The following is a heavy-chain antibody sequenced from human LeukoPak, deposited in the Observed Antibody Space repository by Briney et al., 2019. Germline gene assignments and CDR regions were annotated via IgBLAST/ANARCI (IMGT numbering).Heavy chain of an antibody. CDR3: ARDSSGENGVWFDP. D-gene: IGHD3-22*01. Sequence: SETLSLTCAVSGGSITSGGYSWSWIRQPPGKGLEWIGYIYYSGSTYYNPSLKSRVTISVDRSKNQFSLKLGSVTAADTAVYYCARDSSGENGVWFDPWGQGTLVTVSS. CDR2: IYYSGST. V-gene: IGHV4-30-2*01. J-gene: IGHJ5*02. CDR1: GGSITSGGYS.